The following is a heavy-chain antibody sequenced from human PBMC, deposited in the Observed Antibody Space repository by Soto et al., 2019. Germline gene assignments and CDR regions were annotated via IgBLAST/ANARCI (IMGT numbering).Heavy chain of an antibody. CDR3: ARLYYDSSGYYPPGDY. J-gene: IGHJ4*02. D-gene: IGHD3-22*01. CDR1: GGSISSGNYY. V-gene: IGHV4-39*01. Sequence: SETLSLTCTVSGGSISSGNYYWGWIRQPPGKGLEWIGSIHYSGSTYYSPSLKSRVTMSVDTSKKQFSLELSSVTAADTAVYYCARLYYDSSGYYPPGDYWGQGTLVTVSS. CDR2: IHYSGST.